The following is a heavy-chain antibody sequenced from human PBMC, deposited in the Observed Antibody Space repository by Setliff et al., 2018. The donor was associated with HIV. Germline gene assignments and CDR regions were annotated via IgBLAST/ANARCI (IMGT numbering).Heavy chain of an antibody. CDR1: GGTFSDYA. J-gene: IGHJ5*02. CDR2: IIPLFGTA. CDR3: ARYERDGYYDSSGYRFDP. V-gene: IGHV1-69*13. Sequence: SVKVSCKASGGTFSDYAFSWVRQAPGQGLEWMGGIIPLFGTANYAQNFQGRVTITADASTSTAYMELSSLRSEDTAVYYCARYERDGYYDSSGYRFDPWGQGTLVTVSS. D-gene: IGHD3-22*01.